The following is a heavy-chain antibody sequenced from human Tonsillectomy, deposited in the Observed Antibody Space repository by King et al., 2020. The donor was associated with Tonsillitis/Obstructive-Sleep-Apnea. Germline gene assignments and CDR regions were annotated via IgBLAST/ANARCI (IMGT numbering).Heavy chain of an antibody. CDR2: IYPGDSDT. CDR1: GYSFNSYW. V-gene: IGHV5-51*01. Sequence: QLVQSGAEVKKPGESLKISCQGSGYSFNSYWIGWVRQMSGKGLQWMGIIYPGDSDTRYSPSFQGQVTISADKSITTDYLQWSSLKASDTAMYYCAVAYCGGDCYDAYYMDVWGKGTTVTVSS. D-gene: IGHD2-21*01. CDR3: AVAYCGGDCYDAYYMDV. J-gene: IGHJ6*03.